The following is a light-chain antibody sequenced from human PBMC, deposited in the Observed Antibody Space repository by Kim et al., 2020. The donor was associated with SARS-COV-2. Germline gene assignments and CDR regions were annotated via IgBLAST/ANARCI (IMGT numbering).Light chain of an antibody. CDR3: QVWDRSSDRRGVV. Sequence: LTQPPSVSVAPGKTARLTCGGNNIGGYTVHWYQQKPGQAPVLVLYDDSDRPSGIPERFSGSNSGNTATLAISRVEVGDEADYYCQVWDRSSDRRGVVFGGGTQLTVL. V-gene: IGLV3-21*03. J-gene: IGLJ2*01. CDR2: DDS. CDR1: NIGGYT.